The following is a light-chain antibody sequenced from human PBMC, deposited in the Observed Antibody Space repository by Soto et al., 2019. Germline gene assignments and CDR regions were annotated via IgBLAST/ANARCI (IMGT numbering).Light chain of an antibody. CDR2: DAS. V-gene: IGKV3-11*01. CDR3: QQRSH. CDR1: QSVSSY. J-gene: IGKJ5*01. Sequence: EIVLTQSPATLSLSPGERATLSCRASQSVSSYLAWYQQKPGQAPRLLIYDASNRATGIPARFSGSGSGTDFTLTISSLEAEDFEVYYSQQRSHFGQGTRLEIK.